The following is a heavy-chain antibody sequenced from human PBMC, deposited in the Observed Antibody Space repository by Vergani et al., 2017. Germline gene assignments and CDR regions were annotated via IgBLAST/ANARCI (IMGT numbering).Heavy chain of an antibody. CDR3: ARDRGGHSGWYSNSHFDY. CDR2: INPSGGST. D-gene: IGHD6-19*01. Sequence: QVQLVQSGADVKKPGASVKVSCKASGYTFTNYYIHWVRQAPGQGLEWMGIINPSGGSTTYAQKFQGRFTMTRDTSTSTVYMELSSLRSEDTAVYYCARDRGGHSGWYSNSHFDYWGQGTLVTVSS. J-gene: IGHJ4*02. CDR1: GYTFTNYY. V-gene: IGHV1-46*03.